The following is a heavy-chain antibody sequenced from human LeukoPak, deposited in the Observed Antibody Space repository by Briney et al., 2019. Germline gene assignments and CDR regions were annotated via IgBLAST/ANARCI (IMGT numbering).Heavy chain of an antibody. CDR1: GYTFTAYY. Sequence: ASVKVSCKASGYTFTAYYMHWVRQAPGQGLEWMGWIHPKSGGTNYAQKFQGRVTMTRDTSISTAYMEVSSLRSDATAAYFCARDREYCSSSSCYASYRFDYWGQGTLVTVSS. D-gene: IGHD2-2*01. V-gene: IGHV1-2*02. CDR2: IHPKSGGT. CDR3: ARDREYCSSSSCYASYRFDY. J-gene: IGHJ4*02.